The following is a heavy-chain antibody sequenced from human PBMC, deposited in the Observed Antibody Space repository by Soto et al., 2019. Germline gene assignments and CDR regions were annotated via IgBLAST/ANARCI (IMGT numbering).Heavy chain of an antibody. CDR1: GGSIRSGGYY. J-gene: IGHJ4*02. CDR3: AGAGDFWSGYYSPIYFDY. CDR2: IYYSGST. D-gene: IGHD3-3*01. Sequence: SETLSLTCTVSGGSIRSGGYYWSWLRQNPRKGLEWIGYIYYSGSTYYNPSLKRRVTISVDTSKNQFSLKLSSVTAADTAVYYCAGAGDFWSGYYSPIYFDYWGQGTLVTVSS. V-gene: IGHV4-31*03.